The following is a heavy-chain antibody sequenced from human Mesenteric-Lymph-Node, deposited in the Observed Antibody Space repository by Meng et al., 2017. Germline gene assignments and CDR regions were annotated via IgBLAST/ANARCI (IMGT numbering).Heavy chain of an antibody. J-gene: IGHJ6*02. D-gene: IGHD5-24*01. Sequence: ASVKVSCKASGYTFTSYDINWVRQATGQGLEWMGWMNPNSGNTGYAQKFQGRVTITRNTSISTAYMELSSLRSEDTAVYYCARGRGDGYNFAIYYYYGMDVWGQGTTVTVSS. CDR2: MNPNSGNT. V-gene: IGHV1-8*03. CDR1: GYTFTSYD. CDR3: ARGRGDGYNFAIYYYYGMDV.